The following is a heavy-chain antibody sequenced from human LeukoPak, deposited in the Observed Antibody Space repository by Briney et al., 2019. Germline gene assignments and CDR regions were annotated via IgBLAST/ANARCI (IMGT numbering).Heavy chain of an antibody. CDR1: GYTFTSYG. J-gene: IGHJ4*02. CDR3: ARDRRDEYYFDY. Sequence: ASVKVSCKASGYTFTSYGISWVRQAPGQGLEWIGWISAYNGNTNYAQKLQGRVTMTTDTSTSTAYMELRSLRSDDTAVYYCARDRRDEYYFDYWGQGTLVTVSS. CDR2: ISAYNGNT. V-gene: IGHV1-18*01.